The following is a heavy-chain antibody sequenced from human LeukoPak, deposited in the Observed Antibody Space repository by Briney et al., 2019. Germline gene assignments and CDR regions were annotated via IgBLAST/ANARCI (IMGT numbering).Heavy chain of an antibody. J-gene: IGHJ4*02. D-gene: IGHD2/OR15-2a*01. CDR2: ITASGGST. CDR1: GFTFSSYI. Sequence: GGSLRLSCAASGFTFSSYIMSWVRQAQGKGLEWVSSITASGGSTYYADSVWGRFTISRDNSKNTLYVQLNSLRGEDTAVYYCAKGNSSRATSFDYWGQGTLVTVSS. CDR3: AKGNSSRATSFDY. V-gene: IGHV3-23*01.